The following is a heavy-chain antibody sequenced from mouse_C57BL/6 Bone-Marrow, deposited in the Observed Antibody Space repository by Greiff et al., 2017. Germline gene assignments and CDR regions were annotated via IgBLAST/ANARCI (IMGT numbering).Heavy chain of an antibody. Sequence: VQLQQPGAELVMPGASVKLSCKATGYTFTSYWMHWVKQRPGHGLEWIGEIDPSDSYTNYNQKFKGKSTLTVDKSSSTAYMQLSSLTSEDSAIYYCAREAYDVAMDNGCRGTSVTVSA. CDR3: AREAYDVAMDN. CDR1: GYTFTSYW. D-gene: IGHD2-12*01. J-gene: IGHJ4*01. CDR2: IDPSDSYT. V-gene: IGHV1-69*01.